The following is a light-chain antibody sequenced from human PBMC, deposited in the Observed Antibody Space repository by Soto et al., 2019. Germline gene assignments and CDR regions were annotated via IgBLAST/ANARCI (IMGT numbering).Light chain of an antibody. V-gene: IGLV2-11*01. CDR3: CSYAGSYTWV. CDR2: DVS. CDR1: SSDVGGYKY. J-gene: IGLJ3*02. Sequence: QSALTQPRSVSGSPGQSVTISCTGTSSDVGGYKYVSWYQQHPGKAPKLMIYDVSQRPSGVPDRFSGSKSGNTASLTISGLQAEDEADYYCCSYAGSYTWVFGGGTKLNVL.